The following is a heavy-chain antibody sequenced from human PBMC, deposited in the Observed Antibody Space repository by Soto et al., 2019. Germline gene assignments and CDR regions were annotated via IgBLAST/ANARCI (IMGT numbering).Heavy chain of an antibody. V-gene: IGHV4-30-4*01. Sequence: QVQLQESGPGLVKPSQTLSLTCTVSGGSISSGDYYWSWIRQPPGKGLEWIGYIYYSGSTYYNPSLKSRVTISVDTSKNQFSLKLSSVTAADTAVYYCARGDYGAYAGTYYGMDVWGQGTTVTVSS. D-gene: IGHD4-17*01. J-gene: IGHJ6*02. CDR2: IYYSGST. CDR3: ARGDYGAYAGTYYGMDV. CDR1: GGSISSGDYY.